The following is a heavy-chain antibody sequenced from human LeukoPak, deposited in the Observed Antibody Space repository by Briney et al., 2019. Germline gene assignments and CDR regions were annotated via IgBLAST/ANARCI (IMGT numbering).Heavy chain of an antibody. CDR2: ISRSTGNT. D-gene: IGHD1-26*01. CDR3: AKVLAGAGTRPLGY. J-gene: IGHJ4*02. V-gene: IGHV3-23*01. CDR1: GFTFEKYA. Sequence: GGSLRLSCAASGFTFEKYAMSWVRQAPGKGLEWVSLISRSTGNTYYADSVQGRFTISRDNSKNTLFLQLNILRAEDTAVYYCAKVLAGAGTRPLGYWGQGTLVTVSS.